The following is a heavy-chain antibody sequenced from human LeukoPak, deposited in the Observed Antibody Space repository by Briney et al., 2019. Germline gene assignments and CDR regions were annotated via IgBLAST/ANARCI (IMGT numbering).Heavy chain of an antibody. CDR3: AKDADGITMIVVPHYFDY. J-gene: IGHJ4*02. V-gene: IGHV3-43*02. CDR2: ISGDGGST. Sequence: GGSLRLSCAASGFTFDDYAMHWVRQAPGKGLEWVSLISGDGGSTYYADSVKGRFTISRDNSKNSLYLQMNSLRTEDTALYYCAKDADGITMIVVPHYFDYWGQGTLVTVSS. CDR1: GFTFDDYA. D-gene: IGHD3-22*01.